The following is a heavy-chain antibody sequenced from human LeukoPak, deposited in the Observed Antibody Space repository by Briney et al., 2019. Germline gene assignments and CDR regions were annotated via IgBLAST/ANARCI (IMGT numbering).Heavy chain of an antibody. V-gene: IGHV1-18*01. CDR3: ARGVTLRYFDWSQRAFDY. CDR2: ISAYNGNT. Sequence: ASVKVSCKASGYTFTSYGISWVRRAPGQGLEWMGWISAYNGNTNYAQKLQGRVTMTTDTSTSTAYMELRSLRSDDTAVYYCARGVTLRYFDWSQRAFDYWGQGTLVTVSS. D-gene: IGHD3-9*01. J-gene: IGHJ4*02. CDR1: GYTFTSYG.